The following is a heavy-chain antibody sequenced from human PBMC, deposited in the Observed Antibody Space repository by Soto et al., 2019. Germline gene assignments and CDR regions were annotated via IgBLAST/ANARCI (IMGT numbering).Heavy chain of an antibody. Sequence: ASVKVSCKTSGYTFTSYYMHWVRQAPGQGLEWMGIINPSGGSTSYAQKFQGRVTMTRDTSTSTVYMELSSLRSEDTAVYYCARGGNRYGYEVYFDYWGQGTLVTVAS. D-gene: IGHD5-18*01. CDR1: GYTFTSYY. V-gene: IGHV1-46*01. CDR2: INPSGGST. CDR3: ARGGNRYGYEVYFDY. J-gene: IGHJ4*02.